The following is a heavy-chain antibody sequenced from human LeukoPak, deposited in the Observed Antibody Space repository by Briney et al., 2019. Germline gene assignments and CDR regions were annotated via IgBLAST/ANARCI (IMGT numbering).Heavy chain of an antibody. Sequence: SETLSLTCAVYGGSFSGYYWSWIRQPPGKGLEWIGYIYYSGSTNYNPSLKSRVTISVDTSKNQFSLKLSSVTAADTAVYYCARHFHDDGSGSYYPTYFDYWGQGTLVTVSS. V-gene: IGHV4-59*08. J-gene: IGHJ4*02. D-gene: IGHD3-10*01. CDR1: GGSFSGYY. CDR2: IYYSGST. CDR3: ARHFHDDGSGSYYPTYFDY.